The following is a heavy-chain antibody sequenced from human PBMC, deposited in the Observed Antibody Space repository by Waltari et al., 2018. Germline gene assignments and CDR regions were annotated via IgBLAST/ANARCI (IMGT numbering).Heavy chain of an antibody. D-gene: IGHD3-10*01. CDR1: GFTFIAYA. Sequence: EVQLLESGGGLVQPGGSLRLSCEASGFTFIAYAMTWVRQVPGKGLGGVAKNSEVRERTGYAGSVGGRFTISRDSSKMVYLQMTDGRAGDTAIFLWVKDKGVGYYPYDSGGQGVQVVVSS. CDR2: NSEVRERT. CDR3: VKDKGVGYYPYDS. J-gene: IGHJ4*02. V-gene: IGHV3-23*01.